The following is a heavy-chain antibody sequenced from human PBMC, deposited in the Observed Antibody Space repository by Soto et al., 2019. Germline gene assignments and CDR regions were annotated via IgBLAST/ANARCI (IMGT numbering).Heavy chain of an antibody. J-gene: IGHJ6*02. CDR2: ICHSGST. Sequence: SDTLSVTGTASGGSLSSYIWSWIRQLPGKGLEWSGDICHSGSTDNNPPLKRPITISVDTSTSHSSLELSSVTLADTAMYYCARGGSRFYDFWSGRSSGYGMDVRGQGTTVTVSS. CDR3: ARGGSRFYDFWSGRSSGYGMDV. CDR1: GGSLSSYI. D-gene: IGHD3-3*01. V-gene: IGHV4-59*01.